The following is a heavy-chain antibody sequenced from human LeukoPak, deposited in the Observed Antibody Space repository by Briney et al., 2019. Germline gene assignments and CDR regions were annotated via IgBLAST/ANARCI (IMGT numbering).Heavy chain of an antibody. CDR3: ARGGESIFAEPYYFDY. J-gene: IGHJ4*02. Sequence: SETLSLTCTVSGGSISSYYWSWIRQPPGGGLEWIGYIYYSGSTNYNPSLKRRVTISLDTSKNQFSLNLSSVTAADTAMYYCARGGESIFAEPYYFDYWGQGTLVTVSS. V-gene: IGHV4-59*12. D-gene: IGHD3-10*01. CDR1: GGSISSYY. CDR2: IYYSGST.